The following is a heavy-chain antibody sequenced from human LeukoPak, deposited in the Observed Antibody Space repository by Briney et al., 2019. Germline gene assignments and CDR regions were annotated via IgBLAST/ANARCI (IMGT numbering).Heavy chain of an antibody. CDR3: ARSHPYSYAGKIDY. D-gene: IGHD5-18*01. J-gene: IGHJ4*02. V-gene: IGHV1-18*01. CDR2: ISAYNGNT. Sequence: ASVKVSCKASGYTFTSYGISWVRQAPGQGLEWMGWISAYNGNTNYAQKLQGRVTMTTDTSTSTAYMELRSLRSDDTAVYYCARSHPYSYAGKIDYWGQGTLVTVSS. CDR1: GYTFTSYG.